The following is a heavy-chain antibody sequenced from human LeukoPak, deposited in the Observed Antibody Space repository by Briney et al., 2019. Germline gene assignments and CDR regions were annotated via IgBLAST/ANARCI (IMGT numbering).Heavy chain of an antibody. CDR3: AKAGSIRFDY. D-gene: IGHD1-26*01. J-gene: IGHJ4*02. CDR2: VRYDSSNK. Sequence: GGSLRLSCAASGFTFSGYGMHWVRQAPGKGLEWVAFVRYDSSNKYYADSVKGRFTISRDNAKNTLYLQMNSLRAEDTAVYYCAKAGSIRFDYWGQGTLVTVSS. CDR1: GFTFSGYG. V-gene: IGHV3-30*02.